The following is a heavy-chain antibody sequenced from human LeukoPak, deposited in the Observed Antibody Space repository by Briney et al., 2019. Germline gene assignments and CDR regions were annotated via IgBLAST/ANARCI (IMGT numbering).Heavy chain of an antibody. CDR2: INHSGST. Sequence: SETLSLTCAAYGGSFSGYYWSWIRQPPGKGLEWIGEINHSGSTNYNPSLKSRVTISVDTSKNQFSLKLSSVTAADTAVYYCARGFYDSSGYRFDYWGQGTLVTVSS. J-gene: IGHJ4*02. V-gene: IGHV4-34*01. CDR1: GGSFSGYY. D-gene: IGHD3-22*01. CDR3: ARGFYDSSGYRFDY.